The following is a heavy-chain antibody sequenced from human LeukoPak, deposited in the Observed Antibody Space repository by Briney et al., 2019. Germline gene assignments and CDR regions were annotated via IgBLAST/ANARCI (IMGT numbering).Heavy chain of an antibody. CDR2: ISSGSTYI. Sequence: GGSLRLSCAASGFTFSSSSMNWVRQAPGKGLEWVSSISSGSTYIYYADSVKGRFTISRDNAKNSLYLQMNSLRAKDTAVYYCARPAGGYYDSSGYPIDYWGQGTLVTVSS. D-gene: IGHD3-22*01. J-gene: IGHJ4*02. CDR1: GFTFSSSS. V-gene: IGHV3-21*01. CDR3: ARPAGGYYDSSGYPIDY.